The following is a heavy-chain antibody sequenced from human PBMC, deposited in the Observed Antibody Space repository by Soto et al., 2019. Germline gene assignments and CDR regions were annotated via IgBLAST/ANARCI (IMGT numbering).Heavy chain of an antibody. Sequence: EVQLLESGGGLVQPGGSLRLSCAASGFTFTIYAMTWVRQAPGKGLEWVSTISHSGDNTYYADYVKGRFTVSRDNSNNKLFLHLNSLRAEDTAVYYCANRKRDYYMDNWGKGIMVTVSS. CDR2: ISHSGDNT. CDR1: GFTFTIYA. V-gene: IGHV3-23*01. CDR3: ANRKRDYYMDN. J-gene: IGHJ6*03.